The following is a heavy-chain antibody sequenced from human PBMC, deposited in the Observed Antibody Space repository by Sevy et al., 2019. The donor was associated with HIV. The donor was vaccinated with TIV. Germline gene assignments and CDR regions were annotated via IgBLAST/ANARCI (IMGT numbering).Heavy chain of an antibody. D-gene: IGHD2-15*01. Sequence: ASVKVSCKASGYTFTGYYMHWVRQAPGQGLEWMGWINPNSGGTNYAQKFQGWVTMTRDTSISTAYMELSRLRSDDTAVYYCARDLYHRAMGYCSGGSCRAYYYYYGMDVWGQGTTVTVSS. J-gene: IGHJ6*02. CDR3: ARDLYHRAMGYCSGGSCRAYYYYYGMDV. CDR2: INPNSGGT. CDR1: GYTFTGYY. V-gene: IGHV1-2*04.